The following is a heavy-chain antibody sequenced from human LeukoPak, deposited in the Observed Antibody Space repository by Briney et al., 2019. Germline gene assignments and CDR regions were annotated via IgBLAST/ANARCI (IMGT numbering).Heavy chain of an antibody. CDR1: GGTFSSYA. CDR3: ARGQKYYYGAGSSNLYNWFDP. CDR2: IIPIFGTA. V-gene: IGHV1-69*01. Sequence: ASVKVFCKASGGTFSSYAISWVRQAPGQGLEWMGGIIPIFGTANYAQKFQGRVTITADESTSTAYMELSSLRSDDTAVYYCARGQKYYYGAGSSNLYNWFDPWGQGTLVTVSS. J-gene: IGHJ5*02. D-gene: IGHD3-10*01.